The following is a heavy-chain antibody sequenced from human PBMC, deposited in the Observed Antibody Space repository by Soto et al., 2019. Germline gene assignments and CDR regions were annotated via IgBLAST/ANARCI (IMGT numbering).Heavy chain of an antibody. CDR2: IYYSGST. D-gene: IGHD5-18*01. Sequence: SETLSLTCTVSGGSISSGGYYWSWIRQHPGKGLEWIGYIYYSGSTYYNPTLKSRVNISVDTSKTQFSLKLSSVTAADTAVYYCARSDTAMVCDYWGQGTLVTVSS. J-gene: IGHJ4*02. V-gene: IGHV4-31*03. CDR3: ARSDTAMVCDY. CDR1: GGSISSGGYY.